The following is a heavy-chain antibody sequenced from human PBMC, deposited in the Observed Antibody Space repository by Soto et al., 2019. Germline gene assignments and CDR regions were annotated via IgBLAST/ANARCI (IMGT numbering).Heavy chain of an antibody. CDR2: VYYSGST. V-gene: IGHV4-39*02. D-gene: IGHD3-10*01. Sequence: SETLSLTCNVSGGSISTSSQYWGWIRQPPGKGLEYIGSVYYSGSTYYNPSLKTRVTISVDTSKNHFSLKLKSMTSADTAVYYCARLTPYGSGSSRASYFDSWGQGTLVTVSS. CDR3: ARLTPYGSGSSRASYFDS. J-gene: IGHJ4*02. CDR1: GGSISTSSQY.